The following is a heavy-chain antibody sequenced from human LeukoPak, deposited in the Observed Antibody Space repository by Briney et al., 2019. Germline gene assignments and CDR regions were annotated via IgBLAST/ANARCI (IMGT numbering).Heavy chain of an antibody. CDR2: ISYSGRA. J-gene: IGHJ1*01. V-gene: IGHV4-31*03. CDR3: ARDFGENEYFHY. D-gene: IGHD2-21*01. CDR1: GGSISSGGYY. Sequence: PSETLSLTCNVSGGSISSGGYYWNWIRQHPGKGLEWIGYISYSGRAYSNPSLQSRVTISIDTSKNQFSLKLSSVTAADTAVYYCARDFGENEYFHYWGQGTLVTVST.